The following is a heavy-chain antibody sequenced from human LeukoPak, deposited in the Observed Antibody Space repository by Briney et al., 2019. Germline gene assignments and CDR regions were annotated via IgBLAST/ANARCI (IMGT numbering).Heavy chain of an antibody. CDR1: GGSISSYY. J-gene: IGHJ6*03. V-gene: IGHV4-59*12. CDR2: IYYSGST. CDR3: ARLRAFYYYYYMDV. Sequence: SETLSLTCTVSGGSISSYYWSWIRQPPGKGLEWMGYIYYSGSTNYNPSLKSRVTISVDTSKNQFSLKLSSVTAADTAVYYCARLRAFYYYYYMDVWGKGTTVTVSS.